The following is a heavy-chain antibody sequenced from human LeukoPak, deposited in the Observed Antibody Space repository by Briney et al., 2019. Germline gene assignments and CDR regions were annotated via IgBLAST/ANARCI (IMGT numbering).Heavy chain of an antibody. CDR1: GGSISSYY. Sequence: PSETLSLTCTVSGGSISSYYWSWLRQPPGKGLEWIGYIYYSGSTNYNPSLKSRVTISVDTSKNQFSLKLSSVTAADTAVHYCAGSVVTGNGNLFGYWGQGTLVTVSS. CDR2: IYYSGST. CDR3: AGSVVTGNGNLFGY. V-gene: IGHV4-59*01. J-gene: IGHJ4*02. D-gene: IGHD4-23*01.